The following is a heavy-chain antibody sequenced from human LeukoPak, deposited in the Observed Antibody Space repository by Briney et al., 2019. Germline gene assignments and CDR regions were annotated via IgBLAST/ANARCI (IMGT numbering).Heavy chain of an antibody. D-gene: IGHD6-19*01. CDR2: IRYDGSNK. Sequence: PGGSLRLSCAASGFTFNNYGIHWVRQAPGKGLEWVAFIRYDGSNKYYADSVKGRFTISRDNSKNTLYLQMNSLRAEDTAVYYCAKPVGKQQWLVVVDYWGQGTLVTVSS. J-gene: IGHJ4*02. V-gene: IGHV3-30*02. CDR1: GFTFNNYG. CDR3: AKPVGKQQWLVVVDY.